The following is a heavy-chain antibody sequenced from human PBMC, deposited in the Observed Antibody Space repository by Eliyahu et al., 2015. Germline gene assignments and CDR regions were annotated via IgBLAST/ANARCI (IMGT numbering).Heavy chain of an antibody. CDR2: INEDGSEK. Sequence: EVQLVESGGGLIQPGGSLRLSCAAPGXTFSRYYMNWVRQAPGKGLEWVANINEDGSEKSYVDSVKGRFTVSRDNAKNSLFLQMNSLRAEDTAVYYCTRGSLRDLPDYWGQGTLVTVSS. J-gene: IGHJ4*02. V-gene: IGHV3-7*01. CDR1: GXTFSRYY. CDR3: TRGSLRDLPDY.